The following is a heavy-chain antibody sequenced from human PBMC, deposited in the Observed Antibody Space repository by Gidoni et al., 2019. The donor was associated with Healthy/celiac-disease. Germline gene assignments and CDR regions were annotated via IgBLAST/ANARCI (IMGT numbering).Heavy chain of an antibody. J-gene: IGHJ6*02. CDR1: GYTLTELS. D-gene: IGHD3-10*01. Sequence: QVQLVQSGAEVKKPGASVKVSCKVSGYTLTELSMHLVRQAPGKGLEWMGGFDPEAGETIYAQKFQGRVTMTEDTSTDTAYMELSSLRSEDTAVYYCATWGQPLTMVRGVIINNGSGMDVWGQGTTVTVSS. V-gene: IGHV1-24*01. CDR3: ATWGQPLTMVRGVIINNGSGMDV. CDR2: FDPEAGET.